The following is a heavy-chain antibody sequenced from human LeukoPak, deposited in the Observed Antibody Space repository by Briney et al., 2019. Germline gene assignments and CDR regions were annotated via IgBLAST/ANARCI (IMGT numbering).Heavy chain of an antibody. CDR3: ARGIAVAGSSRRAFDI. D-gene: IGHD6-19*01. J-gene: IGHJ3*02. CDR1: GLTFSSYS. V-gene: IGHV3-21*04. Sequence: PGGSLRLSCAASGLTFSSYSMNWVRQAPGKGLEWVSSISSSSSYIYYADSVKGRFTISRDNAKNSLYLQMNSLRAEDTAVYYCARGIAVAGSSRRAFDIWGQGTMVTVSS. CDR2: ISSSSSYI.